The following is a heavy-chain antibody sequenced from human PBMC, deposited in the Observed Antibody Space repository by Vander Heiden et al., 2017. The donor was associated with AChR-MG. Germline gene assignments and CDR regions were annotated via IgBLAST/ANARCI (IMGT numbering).Heavy chain of an antibody. CDR1: GLTFRHAW. V-gene: IGHV3-15*01. Sequence: EVQLVASGGGLVKPGGSLRRHCAAYGLTFRHAWMSWVRQAPGKGLEWVSRIKSKTDGGTTDYAAPVKGRFTISRDDSKNTLYLQMNSLKTEDTAVYYCTTELTTVTAYYYYRMDVWGQGTTVTVSS. D-gene: IGHD4-17*01. CDR3: TTELTTVTAYYYYRMDV. CDR2: IKSKTDGGTT. J-gene: IGHJ6*02.